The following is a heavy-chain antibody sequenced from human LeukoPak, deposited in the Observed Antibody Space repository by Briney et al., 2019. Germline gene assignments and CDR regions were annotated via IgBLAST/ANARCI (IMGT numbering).Heavy chain of an antibody. CDR1: GGSFSGYY. D-gene: IGHD5-18*01. CDR2: INHSGST. V-gene: IGHV4-34*01. CDR3: AREGGVDTSMSSFDY. Sequence: SETLSLTCAVYGGSFSGYYWSWIRQPPGKGLEWIGEINHSGSTNYNPSLKSRVTISVDTSKNQFSLNLSSVTAADTAVYYCAREGGVDTSMSSFDYWGQGTLVTVSS. J-gene: IGHJ4*02.